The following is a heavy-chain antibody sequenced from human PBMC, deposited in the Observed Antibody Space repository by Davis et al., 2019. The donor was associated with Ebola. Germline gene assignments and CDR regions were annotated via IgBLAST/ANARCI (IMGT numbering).Heavy chain of an antibody. CDR2: IYYSGST. Sequence: MPSETLSLTFALSGGSISSSNWWSWVRQPPGKGPEWIGEIYYSGSTNYNPSLKSRVTISVDKSKNQFSLKLSPVTAADTAVYYCARRDGSSGWYNYYGKDVWGQGTTVTVSS. CDR3: ARRDGSSGWYNYYGKDV. D-gene: IGHD6-19*01. CDR1: GGSISSSNW. V-gene: IGHV4-4*02. J-gene: IGHJ6*02.